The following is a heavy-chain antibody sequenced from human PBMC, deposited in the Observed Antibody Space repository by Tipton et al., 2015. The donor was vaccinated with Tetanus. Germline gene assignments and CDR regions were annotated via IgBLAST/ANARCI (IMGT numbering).Heavy chain of an antibody. CDR3: ASGSGSYYPDF. V-gene: IGHV4-59*12. CDR2: ISSSGRT. J-gene: IGHJ4*02. CDR1: GASISSYY. Sequence: TLSLTCTVSGASISSYYWSWIRQPPGKGLEGIAYISSSGRTNYNPSLKSRVTISVDTSKNQFSLKLSSVTAADTAVYYCASGSGSYYPDFWGQGTLVTVSS. D-gene: IGHD1-26*01.